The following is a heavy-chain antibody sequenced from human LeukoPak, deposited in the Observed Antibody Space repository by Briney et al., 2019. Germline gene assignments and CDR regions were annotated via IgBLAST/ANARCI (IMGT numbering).Heavy chain of an antibody. D-gene: IGHD2/OR15-2a*01. CDR3: ARDQRKGVRVIYYGMDV. CDR1: GYTFTGYY. Sequence: ASVKVSCKASGYTFTGYYMHWARQAPGQGLEWMGWINPNSGGTNYAQKFQGRVTMTRDTSISTAYMELSRLRSDDTAVYYCARDQRKGVRVIYYGMDVWGQGTTVTVSS. V-gene: IGHV1-2*02. J-gene: IGHJ6*02. CDR2: INPNSGGT.